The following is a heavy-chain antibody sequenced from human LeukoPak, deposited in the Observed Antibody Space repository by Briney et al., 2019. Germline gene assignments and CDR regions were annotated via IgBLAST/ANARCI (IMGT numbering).Heavy chain of an antibody. Sequence: GGSLRLSCAASGFTVSSKYMNWVRQAPGMGLEWVSVIYSGGSTYYADSVKGRFTISRDNAKNSLYLQMNSLRAEDTAVYYCARGWLGSSSEGFGYWGQGTLVTVSS. V-gene: IGHV3-53*01. CDR2: IYSGGST. D-gene: IGHD6-6*01. CDR3: ARGWLGSSSEGFGY. J-gene: IGHJ4*02. CDR1: GFTVSSKY.